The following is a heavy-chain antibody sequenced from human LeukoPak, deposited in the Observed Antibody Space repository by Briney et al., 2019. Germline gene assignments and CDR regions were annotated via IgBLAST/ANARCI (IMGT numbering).Heavy chain of an antibody. V-gene: IGHV3-23*01. D-gene: IGHD6-19*01. J-gene: IGHJ3*02. CDR1: GFTFSSYA. CDR2: ISSSGDT. Sequence: GGSLRLSCAASGFTFSSYAMSWVRQAPGKGLEWVSAISSSGDTYYAGSVKGRFTISRDNSKNTLYLQMNSLRAEDTAVYYCAKERGVMYSSGADIWGQGTMVTVSS. CDR3: AKERGVMYSSGADI.